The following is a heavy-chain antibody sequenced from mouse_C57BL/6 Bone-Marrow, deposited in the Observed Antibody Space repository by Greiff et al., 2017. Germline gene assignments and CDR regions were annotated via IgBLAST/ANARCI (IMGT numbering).Heavy chain of an antibody. J-gene: IGHJ4*01. CDR1: GYTFTSYW. CDR3: ARLDGYAMDY. CDR2: IDPSDSYT. Sequence: VQLQQPGAELVMPGASVKLSCKASGYTFTSYWMHWVKQRPGQGLEWIGEIDPSDSYTNYNQKFKGQSTLTVDKSSSTAYMQLSSLTSEDSAVXYCARLDGYAMDYWGQGTSVTVSS. V-gene: IGHV1-69*01.